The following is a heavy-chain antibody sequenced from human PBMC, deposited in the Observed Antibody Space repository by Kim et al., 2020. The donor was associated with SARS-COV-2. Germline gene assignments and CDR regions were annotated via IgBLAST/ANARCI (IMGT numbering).Heavy chain of an antibody. CDR2: ISSTSSYI. J-gene: IGHJ3*02. CDR1: GFTFSSYS. D-gene: IGHD7-27*01. CDR3: ARDLGGAFDI. Sequence: GGSLRLSCAASGFTFSSYSMNWVRQAPGKGLEWVSSISSTSSYIYYADSLKGRFTISRDNAKKSLYLQMNSLRADDTAVYYCARDLGGAFDIWGQGTMVTVSS. V-gene: IGHV3-21*01.